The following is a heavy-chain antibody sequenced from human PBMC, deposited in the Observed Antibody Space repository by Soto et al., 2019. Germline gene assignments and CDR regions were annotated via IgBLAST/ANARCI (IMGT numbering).Heavy chain of an antibody. CDR3: ARDLGSREYYYYYGMDV. Sequence: SETLSLTCTVSGGSLSSGGYYWGWIRQHPGKGLEWIGYIYYSGSTYYNPSLKSRVTISVDTSKNQFSLKLSSVTAADTAVYYCARDLGSREYYYYYGMDVWGQGTTVTVSS. J-gene: IGHJ6*02. CDR1: GGSLSSGGYY. V-gene: IGHV4-31*03. D-gene: IGHD2-15*01. CDR2: IYYSGST.